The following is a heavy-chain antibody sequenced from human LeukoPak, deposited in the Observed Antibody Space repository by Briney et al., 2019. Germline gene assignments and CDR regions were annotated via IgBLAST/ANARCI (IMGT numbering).Heavy chain of an antibody. V-gene: IGHV4-4*02. J-gene: IGHJ4*02. CDR3: ATSSGVYSGGWFGGIDY. CDR1: GDSISDYEW. Sequence: SETLSLTCAVSGDSISDYEWWSWVRQPPGKVLEWIGEISHNGRTNYNPSLKSRVTISLDKSKNQFSLKLSSVTAADTAVYFCATSSGVYSGGWFGGIDYWGQGTLVTVS. CDR2: ISHNGRT. D-gene: IGHD6-19*01.